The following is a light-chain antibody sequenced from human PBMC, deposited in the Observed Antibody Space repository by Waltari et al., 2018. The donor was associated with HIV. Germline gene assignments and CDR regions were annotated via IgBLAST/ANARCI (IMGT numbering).Light chain of an antibody. V-gene: IGKV3-15*01. Sequence: ELVMTQSPATLSVSPGERATLPCRASQSIGTNVAWYQHKPVQAPRLLIYGSSTRATGIPARFSGSGSGTEFTLTISSLQSEDFAVYYCQRYNNWPPPGTFGQGTKVEIK. CDR3: QRYNNWPPPGT. CDR2: GSS. CDR1: QSIGTN. J-gene: IGKJ1*01.